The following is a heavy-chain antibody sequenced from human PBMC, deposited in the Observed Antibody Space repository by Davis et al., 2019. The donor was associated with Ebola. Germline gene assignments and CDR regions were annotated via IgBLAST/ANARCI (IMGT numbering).Heavy chain of an antibody. CDR2: INPSGGST. D-gene: IGHD2-2*02. Sequence: ASVKVSCKASGGTFSSYAISWVRQAPGQGLEWMGIINPSGGSTSYAQKFQGRFTMTRDTSTSTVYMELSSLRSEDTAVYYCARELVPAAIPPYYYYGMDVWGQGTTVTVSS. V-gene: IGHV1-46*01. CDR3: ARELVPAAIPPYYYYGMDV. CDR1: GGTFSSYA. J-gene: IGHJ6*02.